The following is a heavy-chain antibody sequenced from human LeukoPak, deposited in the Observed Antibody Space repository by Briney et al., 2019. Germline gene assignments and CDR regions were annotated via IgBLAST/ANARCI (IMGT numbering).Heavy chain of an antibody. J-gene: IGHJ4*02. D-gene: IGHD6-13*01. V-gene: IGHV3-30-3*01. CDR1: GFTFSSYA. Sequence: PGGSLRLSCAASGFTFSSYAMHWVREAPGKGLEWVAVISYDGSNKYYADSVKGRFTISRDNSKNTLYLQMNSLRAEDTAVYYCAREDSSSWSPGFDYWGQGTLVTASS. CDR3: AREDSSSWSPGFDY. CDR2: ISYDGSNK.